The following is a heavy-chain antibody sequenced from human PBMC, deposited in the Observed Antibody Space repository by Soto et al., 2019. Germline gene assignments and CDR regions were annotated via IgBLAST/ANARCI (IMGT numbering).Heavy chain of an antibody. J-gene: IGHJ2*01. CDR2: TRKKANSHTT. CDR3: ARVTLGSRDGNSCRQFFEL. Sequence: EVQLVESGGGLVQPGGSLRLSCAASGFTFSDPYMDWVRQAPGKGLEWVGRTRKKANSHTTEYAASLQGRFTISRDDSKSSRYLQMHSLNTDDTAVYYCARVTLGSRDGNSCRQFFELWGRGTLVTVSS. CDR1: GFTFSDPY. D-gene: IGHD6-13*01. V-gene: IGHV3-72*01.